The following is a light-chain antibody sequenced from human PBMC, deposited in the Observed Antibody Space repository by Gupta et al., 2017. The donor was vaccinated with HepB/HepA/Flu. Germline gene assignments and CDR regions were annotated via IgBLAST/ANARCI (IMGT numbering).Light chain of an antibody. CDR3: AAWDDSLNGQV. V-gene: IGLV1-44*01. J-gene: IGLJ2*01. CDR2: SNN. Sequence: SVLTLPPSASWTHGQRVTSSCSGSGYNIGGNTVNWYQQLPGTAPNLLIDSNNQRLSGVPDRFSGSKSGTSASLAISGHQSEDEADYYCAAWDDSLNGQVFGGGTKLTVL. CDR1: GYNIGGNT.